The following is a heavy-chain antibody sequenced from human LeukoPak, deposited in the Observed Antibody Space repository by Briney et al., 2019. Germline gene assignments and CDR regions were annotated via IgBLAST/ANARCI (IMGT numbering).Heavy chain of an antibody. D-gene: IGHD7-27*01. J-gene: IGHJ4*02. CDR3: ARGPHGDRYYFDY. CDR2: IGTAGDT. Sequence: GGSLRLSCAASGFTFSSYDMHWVSQATGNGLEWVSAIGTAGDTYYPGSVKGRFTISRENAKNSLYLQMNSLRAGDTAVYYCARGPHGDRYYFDYWGQGTLVTVSS. CDR1: GFTFSSYD. V-gene: IGHV3-13*04.